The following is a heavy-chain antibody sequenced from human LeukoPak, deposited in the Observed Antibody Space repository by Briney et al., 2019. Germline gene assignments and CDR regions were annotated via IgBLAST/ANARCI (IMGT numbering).Heavy chain of an antibody. CDR1: GGTFSSYA. Sequence: GASVKVSCKASGGTFSSYAISWVRQAPGQGLEWMGRIIPILGIANYAQKFQGRVTITADKSTSTAYMKLSSLRSEDTAVYYCARDQLPHYYYYGMDVWGQGTTVTVSS. D-gene: IGHD2-2*01. J-gene: IGHJ6*02. CDR2: IIPILGIA. CDR3: ARDQLPHYYYYGMDV. V-gene: IGHV1-69*04.